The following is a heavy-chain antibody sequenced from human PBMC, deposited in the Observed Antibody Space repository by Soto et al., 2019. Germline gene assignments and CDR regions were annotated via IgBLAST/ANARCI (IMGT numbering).Heavy chain of an antibody. J-gene: IGHJ5*02. CDR1: CGSISSGGYY. Sequence: PSETLSLTCTVSCGSISSGGYYWSWIRQHPGKGLEWIGYIYYSGSTYYNPSLKSRVTISVDTSKNQFSLKLSSVTAADTAVYYCARLVGRELLIDPWGPGTLVTVSS. V-gene: IGHV4-31*03. CDR2: IYYSGST. CDR3: ARLVGRELLIDP. D-gene: IGHD1-26*01.